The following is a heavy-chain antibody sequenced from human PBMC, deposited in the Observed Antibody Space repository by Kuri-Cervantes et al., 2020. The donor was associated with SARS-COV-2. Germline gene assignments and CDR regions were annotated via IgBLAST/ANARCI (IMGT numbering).Heavy chain of an antibody. Sequence: GEALKISCAASGFTFSSYSMNWVRHAPGKGLEWVSSISSSSSYIYYADSVKGRFTISRDNAKNSLSLQMNSLRAEDTAVYYCARHYCDSSGYIPNDYWGQGTLVTVSS. CDR3: ARHYCDSSGYIPNDY. CDR1: GFTFSSYS. V-gene: IGHV3-21*01. CDR2: ISSSSSYI. J-gene: IGHJ4*02. D-gene: IGHD3-22*01.